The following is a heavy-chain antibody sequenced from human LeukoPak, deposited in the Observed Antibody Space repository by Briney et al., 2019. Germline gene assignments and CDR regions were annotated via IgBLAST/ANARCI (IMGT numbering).Heavy chain of an antibody. J-gene: IGHJ4*02. CDR2: IYYSGST. V-gene: IGHV4-59*01. CDR3: ARTTGSRTKSYYSDY. Sequence: PSETLSLTCTVSGDSISSYYWSWIRQPPGKGLEWIGYIYYSGSTNYNPSLKSRVTISVDTSKNQFSLKLSSVTAADTAVYYCARTTGSRTKSYYSDYWGQGTLVTVSS. D-gene: IGHD4-17*01. CDR1: GDSISSYY.